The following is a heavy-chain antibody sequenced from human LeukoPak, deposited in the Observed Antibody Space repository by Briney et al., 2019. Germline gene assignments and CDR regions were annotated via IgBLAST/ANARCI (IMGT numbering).Heavy chain of an antibody. CDR1: GGSISNTNW. CDR2: IALTGLT. J-gene: IGHJ4*02. V-gene: IGHV4-4*02. Sequence: PYETLSLTCGVCGGSISNTNWWSWVRPPPGEGLEWIGDIALTGLTHYNPSLESRVTVSLDKSKNQLSLNLTSVTAADTAVYYCSRENGAFSPFGYWGQGTLVTVLS. CDR3: SRENGAFSPFGY. D-gene: IGHD2-8*01.